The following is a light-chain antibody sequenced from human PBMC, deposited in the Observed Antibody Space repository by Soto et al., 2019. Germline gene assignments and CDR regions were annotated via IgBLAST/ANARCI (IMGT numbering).Light chain of an antibody. CDR1: QDILNH. CDR2: DAS. Sequence: DLPLTQSPSSLSASVGDRVTITCHARQDILNHLNWYQHKPGKAPKLLIYDASNLEPGVPSRFSGSGSGTHFTFTISSLQAEDFATYYCQQFADAPCVFGQGTKLEIK. CDR3: QQFADAPCV. J-gene: IGKJ2*01. V-gene: IGKV1-33*01.